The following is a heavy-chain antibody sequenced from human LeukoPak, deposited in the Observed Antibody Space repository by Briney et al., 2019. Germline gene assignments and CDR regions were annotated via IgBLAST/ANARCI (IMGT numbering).Heavy chain of an antibody. D-gene: IGHD4-17*01. CDR2: IYPGDSDT. CDR3: ARQYGRPFDY. J-gene: IGHJ4*02. V-gene: IGHV5-51*01. Sequence: GESLKTSRKGSGYTFSSSWIGWGRQLPGKGLEWMGIIYPGDSDTRYSPSFEGKVIISADKSINTAYLQWSSLKATDTGMYFCARQYGRPFDYWGQGTLVTVSS. CDR1: GYTFSSSW.